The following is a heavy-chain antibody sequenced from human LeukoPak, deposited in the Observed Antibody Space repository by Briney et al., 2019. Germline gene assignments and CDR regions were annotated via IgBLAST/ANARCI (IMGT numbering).Heavy chain of an antibody. CDR1: GASISRHY. CDR2: ISASGRT. CDR3: ARHRENSYESSHMGFDP. J-gene: IGHJ5*02. D-gene: IGHD3-22*01. V-gene: IGHV4-4*09. Sequence: SETLSLTCIVSGASISRHYWSWIRQSPGKGLGGIGYISASGRTNYNPALKSRVTISGDTSKNQFSLRLTSVTAADTAVYYCARHRENSYESSHMGFDPWGPGILVTVSS.